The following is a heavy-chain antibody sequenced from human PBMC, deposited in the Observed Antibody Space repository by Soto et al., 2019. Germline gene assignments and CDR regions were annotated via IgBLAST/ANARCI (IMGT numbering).Heavy chain of an antibody. V-gene: IGHV3-7*01. CDR2: IKQDGSKK. CDR3: AKRVWYFDL. J-gene: IGHJ2*01. CDR1: GFTFSSYW. Sequence: GGSLRLSCAASGFTFSSYWMTWVRQAPGKGLEWVANIKQDGSKKYYVDPVKGRFTISRDNAKNSLYLQMNSLRAEDTAVYYCAKRVWYFDLWGRGTLVTVSS.